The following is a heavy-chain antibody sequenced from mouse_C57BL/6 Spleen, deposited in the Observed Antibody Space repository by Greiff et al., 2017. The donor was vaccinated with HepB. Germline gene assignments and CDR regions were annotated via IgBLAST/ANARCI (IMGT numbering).Heavy chain of an antibody. V-gene: IGHV14-1*01. CDR2: IDPEDGDT. Sequence: VQLQQSGAELVRPGASVKLSCTASGFNIKDYYMHWVKQRPEQGLEWIGRIDPEDGDTEYAPKFQGKATMTADTSSNTAYLQLSSLTSEDTAVYYCTTSEYYGSRGFAYWGQGTLVTVSA. CDR3: TTSEYYGSRGFAY. J-gene: IGHJ3*01. CDR1: GFNIKDYY. D-gene: IGHD1-1*01.